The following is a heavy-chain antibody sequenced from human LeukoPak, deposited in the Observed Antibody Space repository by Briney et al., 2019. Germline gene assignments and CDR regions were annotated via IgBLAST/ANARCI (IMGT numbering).Heavy chain of an antibody. V-gene: IGHV3-21*04. J-gene: IGHJ4*02. CDR1: GFTFSSYS. CDR3: AKDSGSAWGFFDY. D-gene: IGHD1-26*01. Sequence: GGSLRLSCAAYGFTFSSYSMNWVRQAPGKGLEWVSFISTSSSYIYYADSVKGRFTISRDNSKNTLYLQMNSLRAEDTAVYYCAKDSGSAWGFFDYWGQGTLVTVSS. CDR2: ISTSSSYI.